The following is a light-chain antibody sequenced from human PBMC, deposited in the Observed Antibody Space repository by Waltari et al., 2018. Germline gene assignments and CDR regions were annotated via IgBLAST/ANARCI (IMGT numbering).Light chain of an antibody. V-gene: IGKV1-12*01. Sequence: DIQMTQSPSSLSASVGDRVTITCRASQGISNWLAWYQQKPGKAPNLLIYKASSLQSGVTSRFSGSGSGTDFTLTISSLQPEDFATYYCQHYNSAPPWTFGQGTKVEI. CDR2: KAS. CDR3: QHYNSAPPWT. J-gene: IGKJ1*01. CDR1: QGISNW.